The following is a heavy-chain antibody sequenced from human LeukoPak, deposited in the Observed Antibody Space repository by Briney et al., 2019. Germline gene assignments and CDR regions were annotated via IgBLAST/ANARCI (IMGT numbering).Heavy chain of an antibody. CDR1: GGSISSYY. J-gene: IGHJ4*02. CDR3: ARSRLYGDYPYYFDY. CDR2: IYYSGST. V-gene: IGHV4-59*08. Sequence: PSETLSLTCTVSGGSISSYYWSWTRQPPGKGLEWIGYIYYSGSTNYNPSLKSRVTISVDTSKNQFSLKLSSVTAADTAVYYCARSRLYGDYPYYFDYWGQGTLVTVSS. D-gene: IGHD4-17*01.